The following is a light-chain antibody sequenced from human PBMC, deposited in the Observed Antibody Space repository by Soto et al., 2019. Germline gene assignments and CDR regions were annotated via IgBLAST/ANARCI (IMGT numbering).Light chain of an antibody. CDR1: QDINKY. CDR2: DAS. J-gene: IGKJ1*01. CDR3: QQYDNLPWT. Sequence: DIQMTQSPSSLSASVGDRVTITCQASQDINKYLNWYQQKPGKPPKLLIYDASISATGVPSRFSGSGSGTDFSFTISRLQPEDIATYSCQQYDNLPWTFGQGTKVDIK. V-gene: IGKV1-33*01.